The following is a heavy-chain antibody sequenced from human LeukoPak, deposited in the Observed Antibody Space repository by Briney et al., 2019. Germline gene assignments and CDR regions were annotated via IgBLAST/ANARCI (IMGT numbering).Heavy chain of an antibody. J-gene: IGHJ4*02. V-gene: IGHV1-18*01. D-gene: IGHD2-2*01. Sequence: ASVKVSCKASGYTFTSYGISWVRQAPGQGLEWMGWISAYNGNTNYAQKFQGRVTLTTDTSTSTVYMELRSLRSDDTAVYYCARQGDRLGYCSGTSCSDTDFDYWGQGTLVTVSS. CDR2: ISAYNGNT. CDR3: ARQGDRLGYCSGTSCSDTDFDY. CDR1: GYTFTSYG.